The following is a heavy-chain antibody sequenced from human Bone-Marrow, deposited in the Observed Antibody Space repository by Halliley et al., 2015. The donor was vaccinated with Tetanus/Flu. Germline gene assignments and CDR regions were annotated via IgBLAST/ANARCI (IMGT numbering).Heavy chain of an antibody. CDR1: GFSFTDYW. CDR2: IKPDGSDI. Sequence: QLVQSGPEVKKPGESLKISCQASGFSFTDYWIGWVRQMPGKGLEWMGIIKPDGSDIRYSPPFQGHVSISADKSVSTAYLQWTSVQASDSALYFCARQVNLLADFWGQGTLVTVAS. V-gene: IGHV5-51*01. J-gene: IGHJ4*02. D-gene: IGHD3-10*01. CDR3: ARQVNLLADF.